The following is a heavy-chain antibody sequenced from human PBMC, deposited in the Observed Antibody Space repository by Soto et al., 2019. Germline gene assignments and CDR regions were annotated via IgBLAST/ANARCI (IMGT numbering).Heavy chain of an antibody. V-gene: IGHV5-51*01. CDR3: ARKDKSGYFNWFDP. J-gene: IGHJ5*02. Sequence: GESMKISCRTSGYRFTSYWIAWVRQMPGKGLEWMGIIFPSDSDTRYSPSFQGQVTISADRSTSTVFLQWASLKASDTAVYFCARKDKSGYFNWFDPWGQGTLVTVSS. D-gene: IGHD3-22*01. CDR2: IFPSDSDT. CDR1: GYRFTSYW.